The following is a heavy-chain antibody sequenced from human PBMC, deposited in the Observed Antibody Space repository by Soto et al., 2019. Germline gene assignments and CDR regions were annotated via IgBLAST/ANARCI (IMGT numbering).Heavy chain of an antibody. J-gene: IGHJ4*02. V-gene: IGHV3-74*01. CDR2: INMDGSST. D-gene: IGHD2-2*01. Sequence: HGRRIGAGKGLVWVSRINMDGSSTNYADSVKGRFTISRDNAKNTLYLQMNSLRVDDTAVYYCARGPRGLYHHDYWGQGALVTVSS. CDR3: ARGPRGLYHHDY.